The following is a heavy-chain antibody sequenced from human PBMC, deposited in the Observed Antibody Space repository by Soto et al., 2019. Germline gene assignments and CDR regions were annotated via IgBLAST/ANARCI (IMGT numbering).Heavy chain of an antibody. CDR2: IYYSGST. CDR1: GCSISSSSYY. V-gene: IGHV4-39*01. J-gene: IGHJ4*02. Sequence: SETLSLTCTVSGCSISSSSYYWVWIRQPPGKGLEWIGSIYYSGSTYYNPSLKSRVTISVDTSKNQFSLKLSSVTAADTAVYYCARQGGLGFDYWGQGTLVTVSS. D-gene: IGHD6-19*01. CDR3: ARQGGLGFDY.